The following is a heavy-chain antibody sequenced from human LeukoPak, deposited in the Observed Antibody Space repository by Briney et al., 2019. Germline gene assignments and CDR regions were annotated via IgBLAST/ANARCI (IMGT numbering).Heavy chain of an antibody. V-gene: IGHV4-34*01. J-gene: IGHJ6*04. D-gene: IGHD3-9*01. CDR1: GGSFRGYY. Sequence: SETLSLTCAVYGGSFRGYYWSWIRQPPGKGLEWIGEINHSGSTNYNPSLKSRVTISVDTSKNQFSLKLSSVTAADTAVYYCARGPNNDKYGMDVWGKGTTVTVSS. CDR2: INHSGST. CDR3: ARGPNNDKYGMDV.